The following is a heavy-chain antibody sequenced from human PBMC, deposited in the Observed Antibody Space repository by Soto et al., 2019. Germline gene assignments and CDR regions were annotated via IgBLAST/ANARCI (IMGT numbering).Heavy chain of an antibody. V-gene: IGHV3-23*01. CDR3: AKKALFVPAGPLDRFDP. CDR1: GFTFSSYA. J-gene: IGHJ5*02. Sequence: EVQLLESGGGFVQPGGSLRLSCAASGFTFSSYAMSWVRQVPGKGMEWVSGISGSGSSAYYGDSVQGRFTISRDNYKNTLYLDMNSLRVEDTAVYYCAKKALFVPAGPLDRFDPWGQGTLVTVSP. D-gene: IGHD2-8*01. CDR2: ISGSGSSA.